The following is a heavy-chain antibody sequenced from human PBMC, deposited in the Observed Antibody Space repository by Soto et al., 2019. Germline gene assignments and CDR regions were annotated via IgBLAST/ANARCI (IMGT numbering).Heavy chain of an antibody. CDR1: AYSFSNFW. Sequence: GESMKISCTGSAYSFSNFWITWVRQEPGRGLEWMGRIDPSDSYTSCSPSFQGHVTMSADKSSNTAFLQWSSLKASDTAVYYCARGYCTTTICDPWFDPWGQGTLVTVSS. D-gene: IGHD2-2*01. V-gene: IGHV5-10-1*01. CDR2: IDPSDSYT. CDR3: ARGYCTTTICDPWFDP. J-gene: IGHJ5*02.